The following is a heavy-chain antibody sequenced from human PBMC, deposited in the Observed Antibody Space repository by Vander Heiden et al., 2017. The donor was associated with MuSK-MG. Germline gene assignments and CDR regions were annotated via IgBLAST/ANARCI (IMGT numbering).Heavy chain of an antibody. J-gene: IGHJ4*02. CDR3: ARDLGTIFEVAPGY. Sequence: VHLVVSGGGLVKPGGSLGRYCAASGFTFSDYYMSWIRQAPGKGLEYISYISGTGVYTNHADSVKGRFTISRDNGKNSLYLQMNSLTAEDTAFYYCARDLGTIFEVAPGYWGQGVLVIVSS. D-gene: IGHD3-3*02. CDR1: GFTFSDYY. V-gene: IGHV3-11*06. CDR2: ISGTGVYT.